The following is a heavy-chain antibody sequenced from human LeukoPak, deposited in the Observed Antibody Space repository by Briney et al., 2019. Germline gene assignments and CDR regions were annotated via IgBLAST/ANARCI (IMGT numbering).Heavy chain of an antibody. CDR1: GFTFSSYG. CDR3: ANSMEDYYDSSGYDAFDI. CDR2: ISGSGGST. Sequence: PGGSLRLSCAASGFTFSSYGMSWVRQAPGKGLEWVSAISGSGGSTYYTGSVKGRFTISRDNSKNTLYLQMNSLRAEDTAVYYCANSMEDYYDSSGYDAFDIWGQGTMVTVSS. J-gene: IGHJ3*02. V-gene: IGHV3-23*01. D-gene: IGHD3-22*01.